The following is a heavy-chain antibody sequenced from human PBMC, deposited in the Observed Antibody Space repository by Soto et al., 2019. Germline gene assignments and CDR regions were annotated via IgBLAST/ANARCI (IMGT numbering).Heavy chain of an antibody. J-gene: IGHJ5*02. V-gene: IGHV3-23*01. CDR2: ISPSGDSS. Sequence: PGGSLRLSCAASGFTFSSYALSWGRQAPGRGLGGVASISPSGDSSDYADSVKGRFTLSRDNSKNTLYLQMNSLKAEDTALYYCARSGSYSWLPSWGEGTLVTVS. D-gene: IGHD1-26*01. CDR3: ARSGSYSWLPS. CDR1: GFTFSSYA.